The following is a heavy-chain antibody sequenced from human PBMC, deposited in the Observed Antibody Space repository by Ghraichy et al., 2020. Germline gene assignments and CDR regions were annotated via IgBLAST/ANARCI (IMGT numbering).Heavy chain of an antibody. Sequence: SETLSLTCAVYGGSFSGYYWSWIRQPPGKGLEWIGEINHSGSTNYNPSLKSRVTISVDTSKNQFSLKLSSVTAADTAVYYCARGEYRAVPDYWGQGTLVTVSS. J-gene: IGHJ4*02. D-gene: IGHD6-6*01. CDR2: INHSGST. V-gene: IGHV4-34*01. CDR1: GGSFSGYY. CDR3: ARGEYRAVPDY.